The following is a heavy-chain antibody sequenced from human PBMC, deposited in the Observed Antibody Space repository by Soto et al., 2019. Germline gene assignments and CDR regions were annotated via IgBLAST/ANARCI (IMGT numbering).Heavy chain of an antibody. J-gene: IGHJ6*02. CDR1: GGTFSSSA. D-gene: IGHD3-3*02. Sequence: QVQLVQSGAEVKKPGSSLKVSCKASGGTFSSSAFSWVRQAHGQGLEWMGGIMPIFRTADYAQKFQGRVTITEDESPSTADKALSSLRSEDPCLYYCAGDKNRQQLGGNYYYIMDDWGPGTTVTGSS. CDR3: AGDKNRQQLGGNYYYIMDD. V-gene: IGHV1-69*12. CDR2: IMPIFRTA.